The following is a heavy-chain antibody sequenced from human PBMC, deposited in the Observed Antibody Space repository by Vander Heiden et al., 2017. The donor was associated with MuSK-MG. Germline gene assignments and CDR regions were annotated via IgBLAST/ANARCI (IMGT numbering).Heavy chain of an antibody. Sequence: VQLAESGGGLVPPGRSLRLSSVASVFTVISNFMSWVHQDPGKGLEWVSVIYGGGSRYDADAVKGKFTISRDNSKNTLYLKMNSLRAEDTAVYYCARIWFGVLLLGDAFDIWCQGTMVTVSS. V-gene: IGHV3-66*01. J-gene: IGHJ3*02. D-gene: IGHD3-10*01. CDR3: ARIWFGVLLLGDAFDI. CDR2: IYGGGSR. CDR1: VFTVISNF.